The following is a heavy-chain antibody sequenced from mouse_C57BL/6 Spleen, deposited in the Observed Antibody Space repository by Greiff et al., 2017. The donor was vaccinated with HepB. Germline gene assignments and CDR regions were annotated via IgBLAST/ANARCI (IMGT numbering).Heavy chain of an antibody. CDR2: ISDGGSYT. V-gene: IGHV5-4*01. CDR1: GFTFSSYA. Sequence: EVKLMESGGGLVKPGGSLKLSCAASGFTFSSYAMSWVRQTPEKRLEWVATISDGGSYTYYPDNVKGRFTISRDNAKNNLYLQMSHLKSEDTAMYYCAREGDGYHRYFDVWGTGTTVTVSS. D-gene: IGHD2-3*01. J-gene: IGHJ1*03. CDR3: AREGDGYHRYFDV.